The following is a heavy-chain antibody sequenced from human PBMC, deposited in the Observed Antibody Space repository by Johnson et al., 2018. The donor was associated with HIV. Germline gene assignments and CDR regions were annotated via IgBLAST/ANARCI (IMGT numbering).Heavy chain of an antibody. D-gene: IGHD3-16*01. CDR3: ARDAIRFGGVEFGESVGDAFDI. J-gene: IGHJ3*02. Sequence: VQLVESGGGLVQPGGSLRLSCAASGFTFSSYWMSWVRQAPGKGLAWVSSIYCGGRTYYADSVKGRFTVSSDNSKNTLCLQMNSLRAEDTAVYYCARDAIRFGGVEFGESVGDAFDIWGQGTMVTVSS. V-gene: IGHV3-66*01. CDR2: IYCGGRT. CDR1: GFTFSSYW.